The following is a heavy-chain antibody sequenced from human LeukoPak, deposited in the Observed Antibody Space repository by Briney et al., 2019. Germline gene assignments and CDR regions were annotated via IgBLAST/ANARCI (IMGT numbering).Heavy chain of an antibody. J-gene: IGHJ5*02. CDR2: IIPIFGTA. Sequence: SVKVSCKASGGTFSSYAISWVRQAPGQGLEWMGGIIPIFGTANYAQKFQGGVTITADESTSTAYMELSSLRSEDTAVYYCARGYKYVWGSYRYPPWGQGTLVTVSS. CDR1: GGTFSSYA. D-gene: IGHD3-16*02. CDR3: ARGYKYVWGSYRYPP. V-gene: IGHV1-69*01.